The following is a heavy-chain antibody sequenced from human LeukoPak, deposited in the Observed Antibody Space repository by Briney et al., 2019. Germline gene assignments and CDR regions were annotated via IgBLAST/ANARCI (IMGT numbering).Heavy chain of an antibody. Sequence: SETLSLTCTVSGGSISSYYWSWIRQPPGKGLEWIGYIYYSGITNYNPSLKSRVTISVDTSKNQFSLKLSSVTAADTAVYYCARARGYGSGSYYKPGYYYYGMDVWGQGTTVTVSS. J-gene: IGHJ6*02. CDR2: IYYSGIT. CDR1: GGSISSYY. CDR3: ARARGYGSGSYYKPGYYYYGMDV. D-gene: IGHD3-10*01. V-gene: IGHV4-59*01.